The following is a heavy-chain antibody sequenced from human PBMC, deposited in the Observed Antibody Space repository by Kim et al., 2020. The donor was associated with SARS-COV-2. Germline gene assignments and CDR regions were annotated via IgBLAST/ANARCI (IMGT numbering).Heavy chain of an antibody. CDR1: GFTFSTYV. CDR3: TRYRLSPPVALGMDV. Sequence: GGSLRLSCAASGFTFSTYVMSWVRQAPGKGLEWVSLIVGSGSPIYYADSVKGRFTISTDNSKNTLFLQMNNLRVEDTAVYYCTRYRLSPPVALGMDVWGQGTTVTVSS. J-gene: IGHJ6*02. D-gene: IGHD1-26*01. V-gene: IGHV3-23*01. CDR2: IVGSGSPI.